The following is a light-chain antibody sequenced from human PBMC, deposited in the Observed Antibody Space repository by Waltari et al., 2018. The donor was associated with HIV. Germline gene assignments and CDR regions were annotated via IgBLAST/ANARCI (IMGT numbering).Light chain of an antibody. CDR2: WAS. CDR3: QQYYSTPWT. J-gene: IGKJ1*01. CDR1: PNVLYSSTNKNY. Sequence: DIVMPQSPDSPAVSPVEMATIHCKSSPNVLYSSTNKNYVVWYQQKPGQPPKLLIYWASARESGVPDRCSGRGSGTDFTLTITSLQAEDVAVYYCQQYYSTPWTFGQGTKVEIK. V-gene: IGKV4-1*01.